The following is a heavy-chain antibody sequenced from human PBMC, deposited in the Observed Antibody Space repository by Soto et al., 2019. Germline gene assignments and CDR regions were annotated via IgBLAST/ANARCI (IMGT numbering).Heavy chain of an antibody. CDR1: GFSFSSYG. D-gene: IGHD6-13*01. V-gene: IGHV3-33*01. Sequence: QVQLVESGGGVVQSGSSLRLSCAGSGFSFSSYGMHWVRQAPGKGLAWVAIVYNDGSNKYYGDSVKGRFTISRDNSRNSVFLQMNSLRADDTAVYYCARDANLGFSSSWFMDYWGQGTRVTVSS. J-gene: IGHJ4*02. CDR2: VYNDGSNK. CDR3: ARDANLGFSSSWFMDY.